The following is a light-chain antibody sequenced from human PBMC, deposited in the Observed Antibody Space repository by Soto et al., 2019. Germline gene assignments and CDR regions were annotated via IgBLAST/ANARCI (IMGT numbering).Light chain of an antibody. CDR2: GTS. CDR1: QSVTTSY. J-gene: IGKJ1*01. CDR3: HQYGDSPQT. V-gene: IGKV3-20*01. Sequence: EIVLTQSPGTLSLSPGERATLSCRTSQSVTTSYLAWYQQKPGQAPRLLIYGTSIRATGVQDRFSGSGSATDFTLTISRLEPEDFAVYYCHQYGDSPQTFGQGTKVEI.